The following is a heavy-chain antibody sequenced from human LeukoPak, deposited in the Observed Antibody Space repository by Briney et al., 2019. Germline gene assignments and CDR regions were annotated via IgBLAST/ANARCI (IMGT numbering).Heavy chain of an antibody. CDR2: TNSDGSST. CDR3: TRADTTVH. Sequence: GGSLRLSCAASGFTLSSYWRHWVRQAPGQGLVWVSRTNSDGSSTSYADSVKGRFTISRDNAKNTLYLQMNSLRAEDTAVYYCTRADTTVHWGQGTLVTVSS. CDR1: GFTLSSYW. J-gene: IGHJ4*02. D-gene: IGHD1-1*01. V-gene: IGHV3-74*01.